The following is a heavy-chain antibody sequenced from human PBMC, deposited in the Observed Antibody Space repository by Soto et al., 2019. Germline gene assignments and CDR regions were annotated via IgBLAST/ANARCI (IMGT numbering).Heavy chain of an antibody. J-gene: IGHJ4*02. V-gene: IGHV1-69*01. CDR1: GGTFSSHS. Sequence: VQLMQSGAEVKKPGSSVKVSCKASGGTFSSHSINWVQQAPGQGLEWMGGIITLFGTSNYAQNFQGRVTITADQSTSTAYMELNSLTSDDTAVYYCAREVGYGDFSAALLDWGQGTLVTVSS. CDR2: IITLFGTS. CDR3: AREVGYGDFSAALLD. D-gene: IGHD2-21*02.